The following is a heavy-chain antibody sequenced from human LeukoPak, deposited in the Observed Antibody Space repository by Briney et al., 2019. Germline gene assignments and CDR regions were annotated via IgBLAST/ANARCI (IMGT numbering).Heavy chain of an antibody. V-gene: IGHV4-59*08. CDR3: ARHVPAFEYQFDY. CDR2: IYYSGST. D-gene: IGHD2-2*01. CDR1: GGSISSYY. J-gene: IGHJ4*02. Sequence: SETLSLTCTVSGGSISSYYWSWIRQPAGKGLEWIGYIYYSGSTNYNPSLKSRVTISVDTSKNQFSLKLSSVTAADTAVYYCARHVPAFEYQFDYWGQGTLVTVSS.